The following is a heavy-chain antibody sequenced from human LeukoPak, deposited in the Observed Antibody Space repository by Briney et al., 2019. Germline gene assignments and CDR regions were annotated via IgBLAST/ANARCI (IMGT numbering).Heavy chain of an antibody. CDR2: IRYDGSNK. J-gene: IGHJ6*03. CDR1: GFTFNTYA. V-gene: IGHV3-30*02. Sequence: GGSLRLSCTASGFTFNTYAMTWVRQAPGKGLEWVAFIRYDGSNKYYADSVKGRFTTSRDNSKNTLYLQMNSLRAEDTAVYYCAKERWVTTIGYYYYYYMDVWGKGTTVTVSS. CDR3: AKERWVTTIGYYYYYYMDV. D-gene: IGHD4-11*01.